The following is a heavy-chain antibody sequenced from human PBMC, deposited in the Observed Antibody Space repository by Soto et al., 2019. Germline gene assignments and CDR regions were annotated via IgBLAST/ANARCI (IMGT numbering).Heavy chain of an antibody. J-gene: IGHJ6*02. V-gene: IGHV4-59*08. CDR3: ARYNFYYYGTDV. CDR1: GGSISSYH. Sequence: SETLSLTCTVSGGSISSYHWSWIRQPPGKGLEWIGYIYYSGSTDYNPSLKSRVTISIDTSENQFSLRLSSVTAADTALYYCARYNFYYYGTDVWGQGTTVTVSS. CDR2: IYYSGST.